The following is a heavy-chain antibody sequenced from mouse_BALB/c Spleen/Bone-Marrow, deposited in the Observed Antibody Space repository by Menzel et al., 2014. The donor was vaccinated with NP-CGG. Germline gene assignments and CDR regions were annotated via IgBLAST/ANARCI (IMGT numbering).Heavy chain of an antibody. CDR3: AREGGYYDAMDY. V-gene: IGHV1S29*02. D-gene: IGHD2-2*01. CDR2: IYPYNGGT. Sequence: VRLQQSGPELVKAGASVKISCKASGYTFTDHNMQWVKQSHGKSLEWIGYIYPYNGGTGYNQKFRSKATLTVDSSSSTAYMELRSLTSEDSAVYYCAREGGYYDAMDYWGQGTSVTVSS. J-gene: IGHJ4*01. CDR1: GYTFTDHN.